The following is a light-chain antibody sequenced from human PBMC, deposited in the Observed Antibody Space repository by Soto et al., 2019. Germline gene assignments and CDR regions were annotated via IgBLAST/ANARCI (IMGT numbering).Light chain of an antibody. CDR3: SSYTSSSARV. J-gene: IGLJ2*01. V-gene: IGLV2-14*03. CDR1: SSDVGGYNY. CDR2: DVS. Sequence: QSVLTQPASVTGSPGQSITISFTGTSSDVGGYNYVSWYQQHPGKAPKLMIYDVSNRPSGVSNRYSGSKSGNTASLTISGIQAEDEADYYCSSYTSSSARVFGGGTKLTVL.